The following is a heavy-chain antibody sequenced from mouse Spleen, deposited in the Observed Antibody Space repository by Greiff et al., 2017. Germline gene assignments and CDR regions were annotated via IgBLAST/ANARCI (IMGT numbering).Heavy chain of an antibody. CDR2: ISYDGSN. CDR1: GYSITSGYY. J-gene: IGHJ3*01. D-gene: IGHD4-1*02. CDR3: ARGILQLGEFAY. V-gene: IGHV3-6*01. Sequence: EVQLQESGPGLVKPSQSLSLTCSVTGYSITSGYYWNWIRQFPGNKLEWMGYISYDGSNNYNPSLKNRISITRDTSKNQFFLKLNSVTTEDTATYYCARGILQLGEFAYWGQGTLVTVSA.